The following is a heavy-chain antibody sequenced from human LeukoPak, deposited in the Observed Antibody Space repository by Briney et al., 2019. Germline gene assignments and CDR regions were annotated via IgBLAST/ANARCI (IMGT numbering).Heavy chain of an antibody. CDR2: INEDASKK. J-gene: IGHJ4*02. D-gene: IGHD3-16*02. CDR3: ARDPSRLRLGELSSIIDY. V-gene: IGHV3-7*01. Sequence: GGSLRLSCTASGFTFSSYWMTWVRQAPGKGLEWVANINEDASKKYYVDSVKGRFTISRDNADNSQYLQMNNLRAEDTAVYYCARDPSRLRLGELSSIIDYWGQGTLVTVSS. CDR1: GFTFSSYW.